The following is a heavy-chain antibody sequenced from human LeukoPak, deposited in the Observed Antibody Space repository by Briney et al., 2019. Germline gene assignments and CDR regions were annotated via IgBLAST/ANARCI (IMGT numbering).Heavy chain of an antibody. CDR2: IYTSSSTM. D-gene: IGHD2-2*01. V-gene: IGHV3-48*02. Sequence: GGSLRLSCAASAFTFSDYSMSWVRQAPGKGLEWISYIYTSSSTMYYADSVMGRFTISRDNAKESLYLQMNSLRDEDTAVYYCARGRDPGYCSSTSCHHYYYGMDVWGQGTTVTVSS. J-gene: IGHJ6*02. CDR3: ARGRDPGYCSSTSCHHYYYGMDV. CDR1: AFTFSDYS.